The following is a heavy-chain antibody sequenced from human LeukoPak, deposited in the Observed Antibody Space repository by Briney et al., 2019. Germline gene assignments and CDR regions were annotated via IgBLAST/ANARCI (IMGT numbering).Heavy chain of an antibody. Sequence: ASVKVACKASGYTFTGYYMHWVRQAPGQGLEWMGWINPNSGGTNYAQKFQGRVTMTRDTSISTAYMELSRLRSDDTAVYYCARDGFYYHYYMDVWGEGTTVTVSS. J-gene: IGHJ6*03. CDR3: ARDGFYYHYYMDV. V-gene: IGHV1-2*02. D-gene: IGHD1-14*01. CDR2: INPNSGGT. CDR1: GYTFTGYY.